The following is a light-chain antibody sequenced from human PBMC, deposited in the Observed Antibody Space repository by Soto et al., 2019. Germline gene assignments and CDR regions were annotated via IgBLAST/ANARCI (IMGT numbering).Light chain of an antibody. V-gene: IGLV2-8*01. CDR1: SSDVGGYHS. Sequence: QSALTQPPSASGSPGQSVTISCTGTSSDVGGYHSVSWYQQHPGKAPKLMIYEVTKRPSGVPERFSGSKSGNTASLTVSRLQAEDEADYYCSAYAGRSNLLVGGGTKLTGL. CDR2: EVT. CDR3: SAYAGRSNLL. J-gene: IGLJ2*01.